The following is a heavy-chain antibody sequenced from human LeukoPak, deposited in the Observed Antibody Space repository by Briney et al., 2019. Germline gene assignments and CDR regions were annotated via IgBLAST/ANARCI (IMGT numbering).Heavy chain of an antibody. CDR2: IKQDGSEK. D-gene: IGHD2-15*01. J-gene: IGHJ3*02. V-gene: IGHV3-7*01. CDR1: GFTFNNYW. CDR3: ARTRGYCSGGSCYSYYAFDI. Sequence: PGGSLRLSYAASGFTFNNYWMHWVRQAPGKGLEWVATIKQDGSEKYYVDSVKGRFTISRDNAKNSLYLQMNSLRAEDTAVYYCARTRGYCSGGSCYSYYAFDIWGQGTMVTVSS.